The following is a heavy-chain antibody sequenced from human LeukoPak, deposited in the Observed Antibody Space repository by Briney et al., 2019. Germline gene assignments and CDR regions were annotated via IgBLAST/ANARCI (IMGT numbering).Heavy chain of an antibody. CDR3: ARHVAAAGPYPYAFEI. V-gene: IGHV4-61*09. J-gene: IGHJ3*02. CDR2: IYTTGSI. D-gene: IGHD6-13*01. Sequence: TSETLSLTCTVSGGSISSASYYWSWIRQPAGKGLEWIGHIYTTGSISYNPSLKSRVTISLDTSKNQFSLKLRSVTAADTAVYYCARHVAAAGPYPYAFEIWGQGTMVTVSS. CDR1: GGSISSASYY.